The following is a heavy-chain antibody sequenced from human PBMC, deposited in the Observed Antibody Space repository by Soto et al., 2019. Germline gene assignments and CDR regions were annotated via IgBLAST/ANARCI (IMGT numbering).Heavy chain of an antibody. J-gene: IGHJ5*02. D-gene: IGHD6-13*01. CDR1: GGSVNSGNYY. Sequence: PSETLSLTCTVSGGSVNSGNYYWSWIRQPPGKGLEWIGYAYYNGNTNYNPSLKSRVTLSLDTSKNQFSLRLSSVTAADTAVYYCARSSHKESWFDPWGQGTLVTVSS. CDR3: ARSSHKESWFDP. V-gene: IGHV4-61*01. CDR2: AYYNGNT.